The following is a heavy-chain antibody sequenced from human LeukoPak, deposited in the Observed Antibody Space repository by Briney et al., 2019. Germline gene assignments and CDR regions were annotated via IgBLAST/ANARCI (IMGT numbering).Heavy chain of an antibody. D-gene: IGHD6-19*01. J-gene: IGHJ6*02. CDR3: GRHVSNGWDYHYGLDV. V-gene: IGHV4-39*01. CDR1: GGSVASTGCY. Sequence: SETLSLTCTVSGGSVASTGCYWGWLRQPPGKGLEWIGSAYYTGEIYSPPPRKSRLTISVDTSKNQFALTLTSVTAADTAVYYCGRHVSNGWDYHYGLDVWGQGTTVTVSS. CDR2: AYYTGEI.